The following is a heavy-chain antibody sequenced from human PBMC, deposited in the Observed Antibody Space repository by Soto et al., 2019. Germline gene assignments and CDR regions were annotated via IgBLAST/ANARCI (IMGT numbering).Heavy chain of an antibody. CDR2: INHSGST. J-gene: IGHJ4*02. CDR3: ARQGGCSGGSCYPNFDY. V-gene: IGHV4-34*01. Sequence: SETLSLTCAVYGGSFSGYYWSWIRQPPGKGLEWIGEINHSGSTNYNPSLKSRVTISVDTSKNQFSLKLSSVTAADTAVYYCARQGGCSGGSCYPNFDYWGQGTLVTVSS. CDR1: GGSFSGYY. D-gene: IGHD2-15*01.